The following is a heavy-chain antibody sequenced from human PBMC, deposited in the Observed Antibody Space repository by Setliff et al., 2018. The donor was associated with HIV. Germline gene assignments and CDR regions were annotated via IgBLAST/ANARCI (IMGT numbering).Heavy chain of an antibody. D-gene: IGHD3-10*01. CDR1: GFLFNRYS. CDR3: AREVLRGGDDAFGL. J-gene: IGHJ3*01. CDR2: ISNSSRYY. V-gene: IGHV3-21*04. Sequence: KAGGSLRLSCSASGFLFNRYSLNWVRQAPGRGPEWVASISNSSRYYWVKARYGDSVRGRFTISGDYAKNSVYLQMNSLRVEDSAVYYCAREVLRGGDDAFGLWGRGTVVTVSS.